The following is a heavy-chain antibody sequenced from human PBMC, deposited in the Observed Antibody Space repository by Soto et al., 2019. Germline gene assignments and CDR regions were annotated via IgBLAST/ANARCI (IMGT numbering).Heavy chain of an antibody. J-gene: IGHJ3*02. Sequence: ASVKVSCKVSGYTLTELSMHWVRQAPGKRLEWMGGFDPEDGETIYVQKFQGRVTMTEDTSTDTAYMELSSLRSEDTAVYYCATDKVGATERQPDDAFDIWGQGTMVTVSS. D-gene: IGHD1-26*01. CDR2: FDPEDGET. CDR1: GYTLTELS. CDR3: ATDKVGATERQPDDAFDI. V-gene: IGHV1-24*01.